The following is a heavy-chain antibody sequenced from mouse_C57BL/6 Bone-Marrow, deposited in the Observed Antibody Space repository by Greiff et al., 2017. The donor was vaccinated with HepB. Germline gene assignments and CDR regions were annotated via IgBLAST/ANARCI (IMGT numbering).Heavy chain of an antibody. V-gene: IGHV10-1*01. CDR3: VKQWGLYDGYYDAMDY. J-gene: IGHJ4*01. CDR2: ISSKSNNYST. Sequence: EVQGVESGGGLVQPKGSSKLSCAASGFSFNTYAMNWVRQAPGKGLEWVACISSKSNNYSTYYADSVQDRFTISRADSESMLNLQMNNLKTEDTAMYYCVKQWGLYDGYYDAMDYWGQGTSVTVSS. D-gene: IGHD2-3*01. CDR1: GFSFNTYA.